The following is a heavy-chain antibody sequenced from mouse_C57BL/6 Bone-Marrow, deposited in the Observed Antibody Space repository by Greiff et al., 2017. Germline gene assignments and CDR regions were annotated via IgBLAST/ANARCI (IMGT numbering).Heavy chain of an antibody. CDR1: GFSLTSYG. CDR3: AKHAEDYYGSEAMDY. D-gene: IGHD1-1*01. V-gene: IGHV2-9*01. J-gene: IGHJ4*01. CDR2: LWGGGST. Sequence: QVQHLQPGPGLVAPSQSLSITCTVSGFSLTSYGVDWVRQPPGKGLEWLGALWGGGSTNYTSALMSRLSISKDKSKSQVFLKMNSLQTDDTAMYYCAKHAEDYYGSEAMDYWGQGTSVTVSS.